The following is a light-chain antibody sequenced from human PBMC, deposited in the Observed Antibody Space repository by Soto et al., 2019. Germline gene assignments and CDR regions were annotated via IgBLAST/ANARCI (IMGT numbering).Light chain of an antibody. CDR1: QSFRGL. J-gene: IGKJ5*01. CDR3: HQRYDWPIT. Sequence: EVVLTQSPVTLSLSPGERATLSCRASQSFRGLLAWYQQKPGQAPRLLICDAYNRATGIPARFSGSGSGTDFTLTISSLEPEDFAVYYCHQRYDWPITFGQGTRLEI. CDR2: DAY. V-gene: IGKV3-11*01.